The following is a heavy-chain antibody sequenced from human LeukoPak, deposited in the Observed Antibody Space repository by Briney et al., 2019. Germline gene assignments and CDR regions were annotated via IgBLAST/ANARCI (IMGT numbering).Heavy chain of an antibody. J-gene: IGHJ5*02. CDR1: GFTFSSYW. V-gene: IGHV3-7*01. CDR2: IKQDGSEK. Sequence: PGGSLRLSCAASGFTFSSYWMSLVRQAPGKGLEWVANIKQDGSEKYYVDSVKGRFTISRDNAKNSLYLQMNSLRAEDAAVYYCARVGSQWLVPGNNYWFDPWGQGTLVTVSS. D-gene: IGHD6-19*01. CDR3: ARVGSQWLVPGNNYWFDP.